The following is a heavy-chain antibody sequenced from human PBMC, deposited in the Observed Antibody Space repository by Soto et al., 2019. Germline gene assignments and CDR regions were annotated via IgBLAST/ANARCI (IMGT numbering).Heavy chain of an antibody. J-gene: IGHJ4*02. D-gene: IGHD2-21*02. CDR1: GGTFSSYA. Sequence: ASVKVSCKASGGTFSSYAISWVRQAPGQGLEWMGGIIPIFGTANYAQKFQGRVTITADKSTSTAYMELSSLRSEDTAVYYCARRRGYCGGDCYSPFDYWGQGTLVTVSS. V-gene: IGHV1-69*06. CDR3: ARRRGYCGGDCYSPFDY. CDR2: IIPIFGTA.